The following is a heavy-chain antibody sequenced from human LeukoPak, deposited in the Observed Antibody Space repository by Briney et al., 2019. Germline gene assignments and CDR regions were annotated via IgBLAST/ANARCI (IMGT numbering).Heavy chain of an antibody. V-gene: IGHV1-69-2*01. Sequence: ASVKISCKVSGYTFTDYYMHWVQQAPGKGLEWMGLVDPEDGETIYAEKFQGRVTITADTSTDTAYMELSSLRSEDTAVYYCARVCYDSSCDYWGQGTLVTVSS. CDR1: GYTFTDYY. CDR2: VDPEDGET. D-gene: IGHD3-22*01. J-gene: IGHJ4*02. CDR3: ARVCYDSSCDY.